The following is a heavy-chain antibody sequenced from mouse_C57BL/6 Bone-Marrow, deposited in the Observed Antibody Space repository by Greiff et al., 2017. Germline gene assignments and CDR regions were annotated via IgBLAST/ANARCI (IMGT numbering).Heavy chain of an antibody. CDR1: GYSFTGYY. CDR2: INPSTGGT. V-gene: IGHV1-42*01. J-gene: IGHJ2*01. Sequence: EVQLQQSGPELVKPGASVKISCKASGYSFTGYYMNWVKQSPEQSLEWIGEINPSTGGTTYNQKFKAKATLTVDKSSSTAYMQLKSLTSEDSAVYYCARENGPRFDYWGQGTTLTVSS. CDR3: ARENGPRFDY.